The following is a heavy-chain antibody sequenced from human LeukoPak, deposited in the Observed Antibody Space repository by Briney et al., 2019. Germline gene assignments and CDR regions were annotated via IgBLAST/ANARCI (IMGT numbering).Heavy chain of an antibody. CDR3: ARMYYYAFDY. CDR2: IYYSGST. CDR1: GGSISSYY. V-gene: IGHV4-59*01. Sequence: SETLSLTCTVSGGSISSYYWSWIRQPPGKGLEWIGYIYYSGSTNYNPSLKSRVTISVDTSKNQFSLKLSSVTAADTAVYYCARMYYYAFDYWGQGTLVTFSS. J-gene: IGHJ4*02. D-gene: IGHD3-10*01.